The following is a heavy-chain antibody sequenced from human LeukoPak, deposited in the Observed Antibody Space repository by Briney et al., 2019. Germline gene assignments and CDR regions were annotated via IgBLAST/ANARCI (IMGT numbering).Heavy chain of an antibody. CDR1: GGSIRSSSYY. CDR2: IYYSGST. J-gene: IGHJ6*03. V-gene: IGHV4-39*01. CDR3: ARLGGAFYFYYYMDV. D-gene: IGHD2-15*01. Sequence: SETLSLTCTVSGGSIRSSSYYWGWIRQPPGKGLEWIGNIYYSGSTYYNPSLKSRVTISVDTSKNQFSLKLSSVTAADTAVYSCARLGGAFYFYYYMDVWGKGTTVTISS.